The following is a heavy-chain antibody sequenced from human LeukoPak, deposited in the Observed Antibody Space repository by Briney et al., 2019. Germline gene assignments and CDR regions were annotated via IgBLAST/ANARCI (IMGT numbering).Heavy chain of an antibody. CDR1: GFTFSNYG. CDR2: ISSTGSTI. D-gene: IGHD2-8*02. J-gene: IGHJ4*02. V-gene: IGHV3-48*03. Sequence: GGSLRLSCAASGFTFSNYGMNWVRQAPGRGLECLSYISSTGSTIYNADSVKGRFTISRDNAKDSLYLRMNSLRAKDTAVYYCARMGTGGRPFDYWGQGTLVTVSS. CDR3: ARMGTGGRPFDY.